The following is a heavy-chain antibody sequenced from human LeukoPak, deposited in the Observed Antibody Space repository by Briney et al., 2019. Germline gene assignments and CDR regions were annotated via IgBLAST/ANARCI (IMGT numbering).Heavy chain of an antibody. V-gene: IGHV3-23*01. J-gene: IGHJ1*01. CDR1: GFTFRSHG. CDR3: AKDDAWGRFYH. Sequence: GGSLRLSCAASGFTFRSHGMIWLRQAPRKGLEGVSGSSSIGGRTYYADSVKGRFTVTRNNSRNTLHLQMNSLRVEDTGVYCCAKDDAWGRFYHWGQGTLVTVPS. D-gene: IGHD3-16*01. CDR2: SSSIGGRT.